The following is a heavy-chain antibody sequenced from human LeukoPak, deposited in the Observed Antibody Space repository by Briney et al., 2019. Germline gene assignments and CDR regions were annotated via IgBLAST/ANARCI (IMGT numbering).Heavy chain of an antibody. CDR3: ARGRQFLRFLDF. V-gene: IGHV4-34*01. CDR2: VNHSGST. CDR1: GGSFSGYY. D-gene: IGHD3-3*01. Sequence: PSETLSLTCAVYGGSFSGYYWTWIRQSPEKGLEWIGEVNHSGSTKYNPSFRSRVTMSVDAPKNQFSLYLTSMTAADTGVYYCARGRQFLRFLDFWGQGTLVTVSS. J-gene: IGHJ4*02.